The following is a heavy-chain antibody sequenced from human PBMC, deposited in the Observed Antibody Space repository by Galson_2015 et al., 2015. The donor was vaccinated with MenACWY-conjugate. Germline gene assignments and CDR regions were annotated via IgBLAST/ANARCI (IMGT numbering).Heavy chain of an antibody. CDR2: IIPILGIA. J-gene: IGHJ4*02. Sequence: SVKVSCKASGGTFSSYPISWVRQAPGQGLEWMGRIIPILGIANYAQKFQGRVTITADKSTSTAYMELSSLRSEDTAVYYCARDRIAVAGPIDYWGQGTLVTVSS. V-gene: IGHV1-69*04. D-gene: IGHD6-19*01. CDR3: ARDRIAVAGPIDY. CDR1: GGTFSSYP.